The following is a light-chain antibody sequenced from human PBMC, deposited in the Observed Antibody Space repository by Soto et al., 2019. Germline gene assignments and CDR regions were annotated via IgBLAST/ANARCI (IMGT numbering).Light chain of an antibody. V-gene: IGKV3-11*01. J-gene: IGKJ5*01. CDR3: QQRSNWPIT. CDR2: DAS. CDR1: QSVSSY. Sequence: EIVLTQAPATLSLSPGERATLSCRASQSVSSYLAWNQQKPGQAPRLLIYDASNSATGIPARFSSSGSGTDFTLPISSLEPEDFAVYYCQQRSNWPITFGQGTRLEIK.